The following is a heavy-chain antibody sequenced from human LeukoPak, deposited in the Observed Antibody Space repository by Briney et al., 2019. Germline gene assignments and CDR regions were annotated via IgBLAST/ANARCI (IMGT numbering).Heavy chain of an antibody. V-gene: IGHV3-23*01. CDR1: GFTFSSYA. CDR2: ISGSGGST. Sequence: GGSLRLSCAASGFTFSSYAMSWVRQAPGKGLEWVSAISGSGGSTYYADSVKGRFTISRDNSKNTLYLQMNSLRAEDTAVYYCAKGGPVCSYCSSTSSDAFDIWGQGTMVTVSS. J-gene: IGHJ3*02. CDR3: AKGGPVCSYCSSTSSDAFDI. D-gene: IGHD2-2*01.